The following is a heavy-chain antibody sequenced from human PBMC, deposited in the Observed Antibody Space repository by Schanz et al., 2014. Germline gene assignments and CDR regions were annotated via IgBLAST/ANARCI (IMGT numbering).Heavy chain of an antibody. CDR2: ISHNSHYT. CDR3: ARDGYRNGRPFDH. V-gene: IGHV3-11*06. Sequence: QVQLEESGGGLVTPGGSLGLSCAASGFTFSDYYMSWIRQAPGKGLEWVSYISHNSHYTNYADSVKGRFTISRDTAENSVYLQMNSLRAEDTAVYYCARDGYRNGRPFDHWGQGTRVTVSS. J-gene: IGHJ4*02. CDR1: GFTFSDYY. D-gene: IGHD5-18*01.